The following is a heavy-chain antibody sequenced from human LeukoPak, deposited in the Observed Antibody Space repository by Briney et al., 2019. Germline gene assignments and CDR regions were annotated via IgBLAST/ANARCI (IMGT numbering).Heavy chain of an antibody. D-gene: IGHD5-12*01. J-gene: IGHJ4*02. CDR2: IKSNPDGGTT. Sequence: GGSLRLSCAASGFTFSNAWMSWVRQAPGKGLEWVGRIKSNPDGGTTDFPETVKGRFSISRDDSENTLFLQMNTLKTEDTAVYYCTTVFHHVAYWGLGTRVTVSS. CDR3: TTVFHHVAY. V-gene: IGHV3-15*01. CDR1: GFTFSNAW.